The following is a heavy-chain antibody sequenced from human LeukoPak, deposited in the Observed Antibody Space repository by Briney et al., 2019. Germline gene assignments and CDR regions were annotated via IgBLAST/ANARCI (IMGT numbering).Heavy chain of an antibody. J-gene: IGHJ4*02. D-gene: IGHD6-25*01. CDR3: ARGGPRPYSSGYGY. V-gene: IGHV3-7*01. CDR1: GFIFTDYW. CDR2: IKEDGSEK. Sequence: PGGSLRLSCAASGFIFTDYWMYWVRQAPGRGLAWVANIKEDGSEKNYVDSVKGRFTISRDNAKNSLYLQMNSLRAEDTAVYYCARGGPRPYSSGYGYWGQGTLVTVSS.